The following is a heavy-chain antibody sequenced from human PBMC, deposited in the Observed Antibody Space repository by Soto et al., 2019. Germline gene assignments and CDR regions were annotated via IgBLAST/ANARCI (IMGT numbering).Heavy chain of an antibody. V-gene: IGHV1-69*02. CDR1: GGTFSSYT. CDR3: ATRITMVRGVIIRDYYYYMDF. J-gene: IGHJ6*03. CDR2: IIPILGIA. D-gene: IGHD3-10*01. Sequence: ASVKVSCKASGGTFSSYTISWVRQAPGQGLEWMGRIIPILGIANYAQKFQGRVTITADKSTSTAYMELSSLRSEDTAVYYCATRITMVRGVIIRDYYYYMDFWGKGTSVTVSS.